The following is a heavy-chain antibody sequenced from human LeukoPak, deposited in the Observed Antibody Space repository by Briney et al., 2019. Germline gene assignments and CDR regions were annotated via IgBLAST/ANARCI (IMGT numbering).Heavy chain of an antibody. CDR1: GGTFSSYA. CDR3: ARDWHGYFDY. J-gene: IGHJ4*02. CDR2: IIPIFGTA. Sequence: ASVKVSCKASGGTFSSYAIGWVRQAPGQGLEWMGGIIPIFGTANYAQKFQGRVTITADESTSTAYMELSSLRSEDTAVYYCARDWHGYFDYWGQGTLVTVSS. V-gene: IGHV1-69*13.